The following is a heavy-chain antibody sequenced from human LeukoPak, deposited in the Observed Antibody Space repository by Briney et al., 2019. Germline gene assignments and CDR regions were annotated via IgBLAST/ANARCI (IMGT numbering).Heavy chain of an antibody. CDR1: GYTFTSNA. V-gene: IGHV1-3*01. D-gene: IGHD3-22*01. CDR2: INAGNGNT. J-gene: IGHJ4*02. CDR3: ARDLDSYYFDY. Sequence: ASVKVSCKASGYTFTSNAMHWVRQAPGQRLEWMGWINAGNGNTKYSQKFQGRVTITRDTSASTAYMELSSLRSEDTAVYYCARDLDSYYFDYWGQGTLVTVSS.